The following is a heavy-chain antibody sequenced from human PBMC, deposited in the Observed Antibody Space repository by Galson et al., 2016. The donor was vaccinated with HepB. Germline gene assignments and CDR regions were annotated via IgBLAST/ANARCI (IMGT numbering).Heavy chain of an antibody. CDR2: ISSRSSTI. CDR1: GFTFSDYY. CDR3: VRGGDTVIGAAFEV. J-gene: IGHJ3*01. V-gene: IGHV3-11*04. D-gene: IGHD5-18*01. Sequence: SLRLSCAASGFTFSDYYMNWIRQAPGKGLEWISYISSRSSTIYYADSVKGRFTISRDNAKNSLFLQMNSLRAEDTAVYYCVRGGDTVIGAAFEVWGQGTMVTVSS.